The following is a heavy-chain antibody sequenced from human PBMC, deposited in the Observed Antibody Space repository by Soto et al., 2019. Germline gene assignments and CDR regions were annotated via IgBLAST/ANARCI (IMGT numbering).Heavy chain of an antibody. V-gene: IGHV4-30-2*01. Sequence: PSETLSLTCDVSGGSISSGGYSWSWIRQPPGKGLEWIGYIYHSGSTYYNPSLKSRVTISVDRSKNQFSLKLTSVTAADTAVYHCARHRLGFDYWGQGTLVTVSS. CDR1: GGSISSGGYS. D-gene: IGHD6-19*01. J-gene: IGHJ4*02. CDR3: ARHRLGFDY. CDR2: IYHSGST.